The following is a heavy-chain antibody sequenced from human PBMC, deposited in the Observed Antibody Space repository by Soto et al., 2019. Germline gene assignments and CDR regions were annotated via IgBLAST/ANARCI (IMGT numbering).Heavy chain of an antibody. V-gene: IGHV3-43D*04. J-gene: IGHJ6*02. CDR3: ARGGMRALTTYYYYGMDV. Sequence: PVGSLRLSCAASGFTFDDYAMHWVRQAPGKGLEWVSLITWDGGSTYYADSVKGRFTISRDNSKNSLYLQMNSLRAEDTALYYCARGGMRALTTYYYYGMDVWGQGTTVTVSS. D-gene: IGHD3-16*01. CDR2: ITWDGGST. CDR1: GFTFDDYA.